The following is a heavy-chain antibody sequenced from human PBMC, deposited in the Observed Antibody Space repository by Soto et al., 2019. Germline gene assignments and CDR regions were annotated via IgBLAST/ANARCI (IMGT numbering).Heavy chain of an antibody. Sequence: GGYLRLSCAASGFTVSSNYMSWVRQAPGKGLEWVSVIYSGGSTYYADSVKGRFTISRDNSKNTLYLQMNSLRAEDTAVYYCARDAPNYYDSSGYSPPYYYYGMDVWGQVTTSTVSS. CDR2: IYSGGST. CDR3: ARDAPNYYDSSGYSPPYYYYGMDV. J-gene: IGHJ6*02. CDR1: GFTVSSNY. D-gene: IGHD3-22*01. V-gene: IGHV3-53*01.